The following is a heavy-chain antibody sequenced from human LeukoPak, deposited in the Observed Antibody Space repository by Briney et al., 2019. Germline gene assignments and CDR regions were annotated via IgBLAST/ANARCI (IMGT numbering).Heavy chain of an antibody. Sequence: SETLSLTCAVYGGSFSDYCWGWVRQPPGKGLEWIGEINPSGRTYYNPSLRGGVTISVDTSKNQFSLNLSSVTVADTAVYYCARDVGVVQAAIHCGMDVWGPGTTVTASS. J-gene: IGHJ6*02. CDR1: GGSFSDYC. V-gene: IGHV4-34*01. D-gene: IGHD2-2*01. CDR3: ARDVGVVQAAIHCGMDV. CDR2: INPSGRT.